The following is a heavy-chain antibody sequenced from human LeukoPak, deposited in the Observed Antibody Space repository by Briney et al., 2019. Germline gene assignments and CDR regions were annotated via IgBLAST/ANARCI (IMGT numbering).Heavy chain of an antibody. CDR3: ARVLAAAGNVYGY. CDR2: INPNSGGT. V-gene: IGHV1-2*06. D-gene: IGHD6-13*01. CDR1: GYTFTGYY. J-gene: IGHJ4*02. Sequence: ASVKVPCKASGYTFTGYYMHWVRQAPGQGLEWMGRINPNSGGTNYAQKFQGRVTMTRDTSISTAYMELGRLRSDDTAVYYCARVLAAAGNVYGYWGQGTLVTVSS.